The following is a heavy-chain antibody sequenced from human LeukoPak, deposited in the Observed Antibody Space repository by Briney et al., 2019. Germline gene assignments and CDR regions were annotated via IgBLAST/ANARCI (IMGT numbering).Heavy chain of an antibody. CDR3: ARSFTMVRGVIGY. V-gene: IGHV1-2*02. CDR1: GYTFTGYY. Sequence: RASVKVSCKASGYTFTGYYMHWVRQAPGQGLEWMGWINPNSGGTNYAQKFQGRVTMTRDTSISTAYMELSRLRSDDTAVYYCARSFTMVRGVIGYWGQGTLVTVSS. CDR2: INPNSGGT. J-gene: IGHJ4*02. D-gene: IGHD3-10*01.